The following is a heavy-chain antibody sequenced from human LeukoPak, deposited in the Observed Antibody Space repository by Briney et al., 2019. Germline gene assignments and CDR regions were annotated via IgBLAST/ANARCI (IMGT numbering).Heavy chain of an antibody. CDR2: INPNSGGT. V-gene: IGHV1-2*02. J-gene: IGHJ3*02. D-gene: IGHD5-24*01. CDR1: GYTFTGYY. CDR3: ARIRDGYNDAYDI. Sequence: ASVKVSCKASGYTFTGYYMHWVRQAPGQGLEWMGWINPNSGGTNYAQKFQGRVTMTRDTPTSTVYMGLSSLRSEDTAVYYCARIRDGYNDAYDIWGQGTMVTVSS.